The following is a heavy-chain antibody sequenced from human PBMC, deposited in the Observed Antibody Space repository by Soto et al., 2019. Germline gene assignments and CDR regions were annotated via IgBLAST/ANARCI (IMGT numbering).Heavy chain of an antibody. CDR3: AKGRSYYYYYGVDV. J-gene: IGHJ6*02. CDR1: WITFSHRA. V-gene: IGHV3-23*01. Sequence: GGSLRPLCSASWITFSHRAIGLVRPAPGKGLEWVSDIIDSGGSTYYADSVKGRFTISRDNSKSTLYLQMNSLRAEDTALYYCAKGRSYYYYYGVDVWGQGTTVTVSS. CDR2: IIDSGGST.